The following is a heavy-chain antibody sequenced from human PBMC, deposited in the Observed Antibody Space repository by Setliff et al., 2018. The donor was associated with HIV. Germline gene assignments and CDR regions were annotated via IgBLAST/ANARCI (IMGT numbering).Heavy chain of an antibody. Sequence: GASVKVSCKASGGTFSTYAISWVRQAPGQGLEWMGGIIPIFGAANYAQKFQGRVTITTDESTSTGYMELSSLRSEDTAVYYGARAEMATIVAFDIWGQGTMVTVSS. V-gene: IGHV1-69*05. J-gene: IGHJ3*02. CDR3: ARAEMATIVAFDI. CDR2: IIPIFGAA. CDR1: GGTFSTYA. D-gene: IGHD5-12*01.